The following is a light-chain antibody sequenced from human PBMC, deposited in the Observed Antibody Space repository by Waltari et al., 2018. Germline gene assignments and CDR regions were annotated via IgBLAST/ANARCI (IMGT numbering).Light chain of an antibody. V-gene: IGLV3-25*02. CDR3: QSADSSGNTYV. Sequence: SYELTQPPSVSVSPGQTARITCSGDALPKKYAYWYQQKPGQAPVLVIYKGSERPSGIPARFSGSSSGTTVTLTISGVQAEDEADYYCQSADSSGNTYVFVIGTKVTVL. CDR1: ALPKKY. J-gene: IGLJ1*01. CDR2: KGS.